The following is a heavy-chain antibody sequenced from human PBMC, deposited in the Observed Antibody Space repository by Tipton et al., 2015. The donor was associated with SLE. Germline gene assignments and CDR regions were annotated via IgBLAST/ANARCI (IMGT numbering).Heavy chain of an antibody. V-gene: IGHV5-51*03. J-gene: IGHJ3*02. Sequence: VQLVQSGAEVKKPGESLKISCKGSGYSFTSYWIGWVRQMPGKGLEWMGIIYPGDSDTRYSPSFQGQVTISADKSISTAYLQWSSMKASDTAVYYYARLEDNSGSYGGAFDIWGQGTMVTVCS. CDR1: GYSFTSYW. CDR2: IYPGDSDT. CDR3: ARLEDNSGSYGGAFDI. D-gene: IGHD1-26*01.